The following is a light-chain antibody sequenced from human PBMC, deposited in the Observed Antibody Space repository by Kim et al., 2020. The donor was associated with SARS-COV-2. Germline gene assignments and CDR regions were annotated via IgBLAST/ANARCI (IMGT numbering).Light chain of an antibody. Sequence: SLSPGERATLTCRASQSLSSYLAWYQQKPGQAPRLLIHDATNRATGIPARFSGSGSGTDFTLTISSLEPEDFAVYYCQQRTNSWTFGQGTKVDIK. CDR1: QSLSSY. J-gene: IGKJ1*01. V-gene: IGKV3-11*01. CDR3: QQRTNSWT. CDR2: DAT.